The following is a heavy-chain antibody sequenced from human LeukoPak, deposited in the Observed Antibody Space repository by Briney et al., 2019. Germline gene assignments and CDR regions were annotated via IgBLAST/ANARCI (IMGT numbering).Heavy chain of an antibody. CDR3: ARERNYYDSSGYYRAFDY. V-gene: IGHV4-59*01. Sequence: PSETLSLTCTVSGDSISTYYWSWIRQSPGKGLEWIGYIYHSGSTKYNPSLKSRVTISVDTSKKQFSLKLSSVTAADTAVYYCARERNYYDSSGYYRAFDYWGQGTLVTVSS. CDR2: IYHSGST. J-gene: IGHJ4*02. D-gene: IGHD3-22*01. CDR1: GDSISTYY.